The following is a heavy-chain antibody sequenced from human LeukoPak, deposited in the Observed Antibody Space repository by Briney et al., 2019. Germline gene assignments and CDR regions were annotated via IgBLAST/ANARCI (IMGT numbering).Heavy chain of an antibody. CDR1: GGTFSSYA. J-gene: IGHJ6*03. D-gene: IGHD6-19*01. V-gene: IGHV1-69*05. CDR3: ARWGRSSLHPAYYYYYMDV. CDR2: IIPIFGTA. Sequence: GSSVKVSCKASGGTFSSYAISWVRQAPGQGLEWMGGIIPIFGTANYAQKFQGRVTITTDESTSTAYMELSSLRSEDTAVYYYARWGRSSLHPAYYYYYMDVWGKGTTVTVSS.